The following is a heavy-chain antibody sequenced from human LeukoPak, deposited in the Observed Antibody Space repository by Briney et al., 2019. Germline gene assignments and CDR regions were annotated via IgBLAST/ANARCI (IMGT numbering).Heavy chain of an antibody. CDR3: ARAFWSGYYTDWFDP. J-gene: IGHJ5*02. D-gene: IGHD3-3*01. CDR2: IIPILGIA. V-gene: IGHV1-69*04. CDR1: GGTFSSYA. Sequence: SVKVSCKASGGTFSSYAISWVRQAPGQGLEWMGRIIPILGIANYAQKFQGRVTITTDESTSTAYMELSSLRSEDTAVYYCARAFWSGYYTDWFDPWGQGTLVTVSS.